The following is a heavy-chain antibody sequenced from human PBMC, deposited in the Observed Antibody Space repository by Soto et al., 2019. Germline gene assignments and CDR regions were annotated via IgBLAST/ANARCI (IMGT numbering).Heavy chain of an antibody. V-gene: IGHV3-30-3*01. CDR2: ISYDGSNK. D-gene: IGHD4-4*01. Sequence: QVQLVESGGGVVQPGRSLRLSCAASGFTFSSYAMHWVRQAPGKGLEWVAVISYDGSNKYYADSVKGRFTISRDKSKNTLYLQMNSLRAEDTAVYYCARARRGGYSNYCRQSLDIWGQGTMVTVSS. J-gene: IGHJ3*02. CDR3: ARARRGGYSNYCRQSLDI. CDR1: GFTFSSYA.